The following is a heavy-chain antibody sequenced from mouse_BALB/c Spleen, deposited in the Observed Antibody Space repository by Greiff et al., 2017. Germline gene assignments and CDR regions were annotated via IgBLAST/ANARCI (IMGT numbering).Heavy chain of an antibody. D-gene: IGHD2-3*01. Sequence: EVKLMESGPGLVKPSQSLSLTCTVTGYSITSDYAWNWIRQFPGNKLEWMGYISYSGSTSYNPSLKSRISITRDTSKNQFFLQLNSVTTEDTATYYCARGGWLGYWGQGTSVTVSS. CDR2: ISYSGST. J-gene: IGHJ4*01. CDR1: GYSITSDYA. CDR3: ARGGWLGY. V-gene: IGHV3-2*02.